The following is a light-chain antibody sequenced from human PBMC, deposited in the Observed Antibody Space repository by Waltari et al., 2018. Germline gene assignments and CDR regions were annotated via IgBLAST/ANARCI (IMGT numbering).Light chain of an antibody. J-gene: IGLJ2*01. CDR1: SSDVGSSNL. CDR2: EVS. V-gene: IGLV2-23*02. CDR3: CSYAGSSTSVV. Sequence: QSALTQPASVSGSPGQSITISCTGTSSDVGSSNLVSWHQQHPGKAPKLMIYEVSKRPSGVSNRFSGSKSGNTASLTISGLQAEDEADYYCCSYAGSSTSVVFGGGTKLTVL.